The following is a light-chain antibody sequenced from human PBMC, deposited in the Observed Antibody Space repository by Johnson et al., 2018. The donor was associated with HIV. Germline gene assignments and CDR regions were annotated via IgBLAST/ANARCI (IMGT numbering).Light chain of an antibody. CDR1: SSNIGYNY. J-gene: IGLJ1*01. Sequence: QFVLTQPPSVSAAPGQKVTISCSGSSSNIGYNYVSWYQQVPGTAPKLLIYDIDKRPSGIPDRFSGSQSGTSATLDISVLPPGDEADYYCGIWDSGLSAYVFGTGTKVTAL. CDR2: DID. V-gene: IGLV1-51*01. CDR3: GIWDSGLSAYV.